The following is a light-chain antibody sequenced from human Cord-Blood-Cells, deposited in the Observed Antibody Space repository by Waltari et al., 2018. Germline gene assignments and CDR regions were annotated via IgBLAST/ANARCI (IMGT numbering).Light chain of an antibody. CDR2: EGS. Sequence: QSALTQPASVPGSPGQSITISCTGTSSDVGSYNLVSWYQQHPGKAPTLMIYEGSNRPSGVSNRCAGSKSGHTASLTISGLQAEDEADYYCCSYAGSSTYWVVGGGTKLTVL. CDR3: CSYAGSSTYWV. V-gene: IGLV2-23*01. CDR1: SSDVGSYNL. J-gene: IGLJ3*02.